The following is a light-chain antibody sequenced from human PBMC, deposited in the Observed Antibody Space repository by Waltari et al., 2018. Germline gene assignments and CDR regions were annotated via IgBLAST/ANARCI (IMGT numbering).Light chain of an antibody. CDR3: QNHERLPAT. CDR1: QSISKY. CDR2: AAS. Sequence: EVVLTQSPGTLSLSPGERDPHSCRASQSISKYLVWYQQRPGQAPRLLIYAASTRATGIPDRFSGSGSGTDFSLTISRLEPEDFAVYYCQNHERLPATFGQGTKVEIK. J-gene: IGKJ1*01. V-gene: IGKV3-20*01.